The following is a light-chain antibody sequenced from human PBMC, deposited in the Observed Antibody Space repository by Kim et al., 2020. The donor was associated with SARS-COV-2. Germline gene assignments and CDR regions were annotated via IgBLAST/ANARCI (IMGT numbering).Light chain of an antibody. J-gene: IGKJ4*01. CDR1: QSIDTS. Sequence: PGERATLSRRASQSIDTSLAWYQHRPGQAPRLLVYDASIRATGVPDRFSGSGSGTDFTLTISSLEPEDFSTYYCQQRDSWPPAVSFGGGTKVDIK. CDR3: QQRDSWPPAVS. CDR2: DAS. V-gene: IGKV3-11*01.